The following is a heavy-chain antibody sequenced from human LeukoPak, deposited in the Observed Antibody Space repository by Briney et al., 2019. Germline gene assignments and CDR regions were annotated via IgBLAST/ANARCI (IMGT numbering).Heavy chain of an antibody. D-gene: IGHD6-13*01. CDR3: ARQIASAGTAGFDF. CDR2: IYSTGST. CDR1: GGSISSYY. J-gene: IGHJ4*02. Sequence: SETLSLTCTVSGGSISSYYWSWIRQPAGKGLEWIGRIYSTGSTNYNPSLKSRVTMSVDTSKNQFSPRLRSVTAADTAVYYCARQIASAGTAGFDFWGQGALVTVSS. V-gene: IGHV4-4*07.